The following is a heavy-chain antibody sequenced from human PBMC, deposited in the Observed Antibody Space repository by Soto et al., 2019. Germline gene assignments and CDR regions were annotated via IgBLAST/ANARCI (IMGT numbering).Heavy chain of an antibody. J-gene: IGHJ6*02. D-gene: IGHD3-10*01. Sequence: AVSLTWTVSVGAFSSGHYYWCWIRQPPGKGLEWIGYIYYSGSTYYNPSLKSRVTISVDTSKNQFSLKLSSVTAADTDVYYCARASSVLTDVWGQGTTVTVSS. CDR2: IYYSGST. CDR3: ARASSVLTDV. CDR1: VGAFSSGHYY. V-gene: IGHV4-30-4*01.